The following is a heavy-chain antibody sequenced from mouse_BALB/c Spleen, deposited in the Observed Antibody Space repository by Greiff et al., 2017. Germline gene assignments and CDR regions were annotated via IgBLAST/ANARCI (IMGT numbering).Heavy chain of an antibody. J-gene: IGHJ2*01. CDR3: APYYGYYFDY. CDR2: INPSTGYT. V-gene: IGHV1-7*01. Sequence: QVQLQQSGAELAKPGASVKMSCKASGYTFTSYWMHWVKQRPGQGLEWIGYINPSTGYTEYNQKFKDKATLTADKSSSTAYMQLSSLTSEDSAVYYCAPYYGYYFDYWGQGTTLTVSS. D-gene: IGHD1-2*01. CDR1: GYTFTSYW.